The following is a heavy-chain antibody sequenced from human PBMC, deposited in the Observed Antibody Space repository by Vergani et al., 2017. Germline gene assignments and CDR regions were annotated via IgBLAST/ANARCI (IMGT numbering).Heavy chain of an antibody. CDR1: EFTISNNY. Sequence: EVQLVETGGGLIQPGGSLRLSCAASEFTISNNYMSWVRQAPGKGLEWVSIIYSGGSTNYADSVKGRFTISRDSSKNTLYLQVNSLRAEDTGVYYCARVVPYSYGMDVWGQGTTVTVSS. CDR3: ARVVPYSYGMDV. J-gene: IGHJ6*02. V-gene: IGHV3-53*02. CDR2: IYSGGST.